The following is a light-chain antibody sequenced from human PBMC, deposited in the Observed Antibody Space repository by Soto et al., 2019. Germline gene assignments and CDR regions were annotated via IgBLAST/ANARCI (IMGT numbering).Light chain of an antibody. Sequence: QSALTQPASVSGSPGQSITISCTGTSSDVGGYNYVSLYQQHPGKAPKLMIYEVSNRPSGVSNRFSGSKSGNTASLTISGLQAEDEADYYCSSYTSSSPHVFGTGTKLTVL. CDR2: EVS. CDR1: SSDVGGYNY. V-gene: IGLV2-14*01. CDR3: SSYTSSSPHV. J-gene: IGLJ1*01.